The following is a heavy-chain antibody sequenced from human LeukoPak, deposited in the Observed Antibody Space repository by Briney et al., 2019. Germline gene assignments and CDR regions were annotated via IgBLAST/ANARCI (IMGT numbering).Heavy chain of an antibody. V-gene: IGHV4-38-2*02. CDR3: ARDVWELLRSGFDP. CDR2: IYHSGKT. CDR1: GYSISSGYY. D-gene: IGHD1-26*01. J-gene: IGHJ5*02. Sequence: SETLSLTCSVSGYSISSGYYWGWIRQPPGKGLEWIGSIYHSGKTYDNASLKSRVSISVDTSNNEFSLKLSSVTAADTAVYYCARDVWELLRSGFDPWGQGTLVTVSS.